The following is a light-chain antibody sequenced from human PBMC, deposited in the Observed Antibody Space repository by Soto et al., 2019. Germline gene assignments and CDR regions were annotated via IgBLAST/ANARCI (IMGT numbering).Light chain of an antibody. CDR1: QSISNN. CDR2: GAS. V-gene: IGKV3-15*01. CDR3: QQYNNWPYT. J-gene: IGKJ2*01. Sequence: EIVMTQSPDTLSVSPGESATLSCRARQSISNNLAWYQQKPGQAPRLLLYGASSISTGIPARFSGSGSVTEFTLTISSLQSEDFAVYFCQQYNNWPYTFAQGTKLEI.